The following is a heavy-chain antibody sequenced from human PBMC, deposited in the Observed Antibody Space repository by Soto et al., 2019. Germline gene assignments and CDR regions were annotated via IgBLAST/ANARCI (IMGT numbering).Heavy chain of an antibody. CDR1: GGSFSGDYY. D-gene: IGHD3-10*01. J-gene: IGHJ3*02. CDR2: IYYSGST. CDR3: ARARFHAFDI. V-gene: IGHV4-30-4*01. Sequence: SETLSLTCAVYGGSFSGDYYWSWIRQPPGKGLEWIGYIYYSGSTYYNPSLKSRVTISVDTSKNQFSLKLSSVTAADTAVYYCARARFHAFDIWGQGTMVTVSS.